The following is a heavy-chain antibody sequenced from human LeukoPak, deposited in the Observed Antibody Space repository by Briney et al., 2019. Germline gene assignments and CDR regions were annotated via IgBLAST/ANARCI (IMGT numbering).Heavy chain of an antibody. CDR3: ARGRTVGYCSGGSCYYVDP. V-gene: IGHV1-8*01. D-gene: IGHD2-15*01. J-gene: IGHJ5*02. CDR2: MNPNSGNT. CDR1: GYTFTSYD. Sequence: ASVKVSCKASGYTFTSYDINWVRQATGQGLEWMGWMNPNSGNTGYAQKFQGRVTMTRNTSISTAYMELSSLRSEDTAVYYCARGRTVGYCSGGSCYYVDPWGQGTLVTVSS.